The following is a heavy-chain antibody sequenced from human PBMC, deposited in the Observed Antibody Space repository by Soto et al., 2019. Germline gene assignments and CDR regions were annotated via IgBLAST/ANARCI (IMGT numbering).Heavy chain of an antibody. CDR1: GGSISSSSYY. CDR2: LYYRGST. D-gene: IGHD4-17*01. V-gene: IGHV4-39*01. CDR3: ATPPGYGDYGDFPY. Sequence: QLQLQESGPGLVKPSETLSLTCTVSGGSISSSSYYWGWIRQPPGQGLEWIGSLYYRGSTYYNPSLKFRVTISVDTSMNQFALELSSVTAADTAVYDCATPPGYGDYGDFPYWGQGTLDTVSS. J-gene: IGHJ4*02.